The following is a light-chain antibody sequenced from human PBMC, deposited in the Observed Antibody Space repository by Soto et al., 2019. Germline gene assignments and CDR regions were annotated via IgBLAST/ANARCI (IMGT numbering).Light chain of an antibody. CDR1: QNIENY. V-gene: IGKV1-39*01. CDR2: STY. CDR3: KQNYSLPIT. J-gene: IGKJ5*01. Sequence: IQLTQSPSSLSASVGDRVTVSCRSSQNIENYLSWYVQRPGKAPELLVYSTYKLKSGVQSRFRGSGSGTDFTLTITGLQPEDFATYYCKQNYSLPITFGQGTRLEIK.